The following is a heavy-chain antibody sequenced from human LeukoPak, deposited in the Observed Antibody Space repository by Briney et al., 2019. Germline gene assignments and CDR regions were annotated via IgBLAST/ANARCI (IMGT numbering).Heavy chain of an antibody. J-gene: IGHJ4*02. CDR3: ARTYCRGGSCHFDY. V-gene: IGHV4-59*08. Sequence: PSETLSLTCTVSGGSISSYHWSWIRQPPGKGLEWIGYIYYSGSTDSNRSLKSRVTISVDTSKNQISLKLSSVTAADTAVYYCARTYCRGGSCHFDYWGQGTLVTVSS. CDR2: IYYSGST. D-gene: IGHD2-15*01. CDR1: GGSISSYH.